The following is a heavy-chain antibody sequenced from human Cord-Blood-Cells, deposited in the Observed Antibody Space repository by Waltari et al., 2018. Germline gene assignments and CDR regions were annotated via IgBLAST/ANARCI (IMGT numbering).Heavy chain of an antibody. CDR3: ARRRSSSWYMGYYFDY. J-gene: IGHJ4*02. V-gene: IGHV4-39*01. D-gene: IGHD6-13*01. Sequence: QLQLQESGPGLVKPSETLSLTCTVSGGSISSSSYYWGSTRQPPGKGMEWIGSIYYSGSTYYNPSLKSRVTISVDTSKNQFSLKLSSVTAADTAVYYCARRRSSSWYMGYYFDYWGQGTLVTVSS. CDR2: IYYSGST. CDR1: GGSISSSSYY.